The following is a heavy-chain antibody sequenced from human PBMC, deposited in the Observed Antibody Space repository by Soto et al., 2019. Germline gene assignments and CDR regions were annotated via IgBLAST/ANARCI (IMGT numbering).Heavy chain of an antibody. CDR1: GFTFSSYA. D-gene: IGHD1-26*01. J-gene: IGHJ4*02. CDR3: ARRGSGSYYDY. CDR2: ISGSGGST. Sequence: EVPLLESGGGLVQPGGSLRLSCAASGFTFSSYAMSWVRQAPGKGLERVSVISGSGGSTYYADSVKGRFTISRDNSKNTLNLQMNSLSAEDTAVYYCARRGSGSYYDYWGQGTLVTVSS. V-gene: IGHV3-23*01.